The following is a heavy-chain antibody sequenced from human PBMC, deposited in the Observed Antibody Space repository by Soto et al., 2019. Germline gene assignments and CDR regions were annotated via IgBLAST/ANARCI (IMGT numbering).Heavy chain of an antibody. CDR1: GFTVSTNY. CDR3: AKPKWFGELLYYFDY. J-gene: IGHJ4*02. V-gene: IGHV3-66*04. CDR2: IHSGGST. D-gene: IGHD3-10*01. Sequence: GGSQRLSCAASGFTVSTNYMSWVRQAPGKGLEWVSVIHSGGSTYYADSVKGRFTISRDNSKNTLYLQMNSLRAEDTAVYYCAKPKWFGELLYYFDYWGQGTLVTVSS.